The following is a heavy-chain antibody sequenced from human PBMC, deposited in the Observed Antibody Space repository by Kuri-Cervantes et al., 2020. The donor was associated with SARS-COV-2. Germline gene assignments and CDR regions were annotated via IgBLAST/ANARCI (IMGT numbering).Heavy chain of an antibody. D-gene: IGHD2-21*01. CDR1: GFNFSTTD. J-gene: IGHJ4*02. CDR2: ISSDANHK. Sequence: GESLKISCAASGFNFSTTDMHWVRQAPGKGPEWVAFISSDANHKKCMVSGKGRFTISRDNSLNTLLLQMTSLRSEDTAIYYCAKDHFGVPDFWGQGTLVTVSS. V-gene: IGHV3-30*18. CDR3: AKDHFGVPDF.